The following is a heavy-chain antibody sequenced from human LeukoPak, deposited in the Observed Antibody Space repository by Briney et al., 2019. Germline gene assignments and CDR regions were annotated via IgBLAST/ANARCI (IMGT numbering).Heavy chain of an antibody. V-gene: IGHV3-43*02. CDR1: GFTFDDYA. Sequence: GGSLRLSCAASGFTFDDYAMHWVRQAPGKGLEWVSLISGDGGSTYYADSVKGRFTISRDNSKNSLYLQMNSLRTEDTALYYCAKDSRGSSGYYRYYFDYWGQGTPVTVSS. J-gene: IGHJ4*02. CDR3: AKDSRGSSGYYRYYFDY. D-gene: IGHD3-22*01. CDR2: ISGDGGST.